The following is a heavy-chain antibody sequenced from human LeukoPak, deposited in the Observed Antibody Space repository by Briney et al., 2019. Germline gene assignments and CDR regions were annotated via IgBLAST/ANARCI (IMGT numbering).Heavy chain of an antibody. D-gene: IGHD3-10*01. V-gene: IGHV3-48*01. Sequence: GGSLRLSCAASGFSFSSYSMNWVRQAPGKGLEWVSYISSSSSTIYYADSVKGRFTISRDNSKNTLSLQMNSLRAEDTALYYCVRDISGEKSLDYWGQGTLVTVSS. CDR3: VRDISGEKSLDY. CDR1: GFSFSSYS. CDR2: ISSSSSTI. J-gene: IGHJ4*02.